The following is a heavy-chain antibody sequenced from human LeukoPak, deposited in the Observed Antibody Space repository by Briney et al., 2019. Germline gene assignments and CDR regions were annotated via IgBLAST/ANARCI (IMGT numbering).Heavy chain of an antibody. Sequence: SETLSVTCTVSGGSISSGDYYWSWIRQPPGKGLEWIGYIYYSGSTYYNPSLKSRVTISVDTSKNQFSLKLSSVTAADTAVYYCARLDSSGYLNWFDPWGQGTLVTVSS. CDR3: ARLDSSGYLNWFDP. D-gene: IGHD3-22*01. CDR1: GGSISSGDYY. CDR2: IYYSGST. V-gene: IGHV4-30-4*01. J-gene: IGHJ5*02.